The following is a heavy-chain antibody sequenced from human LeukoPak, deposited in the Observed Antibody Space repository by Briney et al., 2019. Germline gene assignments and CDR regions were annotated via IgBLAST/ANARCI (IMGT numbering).Heavy chain of an antibody. CDR1: GFTVSSNS. CDR3: AKDADISVELVVITSFDS. D-gene: IGHD3-22*01. CDR2: IYSGGNT. J-gene: IGHJ4*02. V-gene: IGHV3-53*01. Sequence: GGSLRLSCTVSGFTVSSNSMSWVRQAPGKGLEWVSFIYSGGNTHYSDSVKGRFTISRDNSKNTLYLQMNSLRAEDTAVYYCAKDADISVELVVITSFDSWGQGTLVTVSS.